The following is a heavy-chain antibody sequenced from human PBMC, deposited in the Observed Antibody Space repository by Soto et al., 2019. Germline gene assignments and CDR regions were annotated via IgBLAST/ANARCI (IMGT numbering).Heavy chain of an antibody. CDR3: AKDLDDYSSAIDF. CDR2: ISGSGGSGRG. Sequence: EVQLLESGGGLVQPGGSLRLSCVGSGFSFRKYAMNWVRQAPGKGLEWVSGISGSGGSGRGFYADPVKGRFTISRDNSKNTLYLEMNSLRAEDTAVYYCAKDLDDYSSAIDFWGQATLVTVSS. J-gene: IGHJ4*02. V-gene: IGHV3-23*01. CDR1: GFSFRKYA. D-gene: IGHD4-4*01.